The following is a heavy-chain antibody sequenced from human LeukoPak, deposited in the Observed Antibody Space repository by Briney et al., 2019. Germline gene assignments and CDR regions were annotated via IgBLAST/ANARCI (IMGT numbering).Heavy chain of an antibody. V-gene: IGHV4-61*08. CDR2: IYYSGST. Sequence: SQTLSLTCAVSGGSISSGGYSWSWIRQPPGKGLERIGYIYYSGSTNYNPSLKSRVTISVDTSKNQLSLKLSSVTAADTAVYYCARARNWWELNWFDPWGQGTLVTVSS. CDR1: GGSISSGGYS. D-gene: IGHD2-15*01. J-gene: IGHJ5*02. CDR3: ARARNWWELNWFDP.